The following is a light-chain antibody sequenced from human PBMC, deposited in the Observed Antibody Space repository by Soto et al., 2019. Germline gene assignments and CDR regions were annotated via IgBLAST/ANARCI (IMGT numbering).Light chain of an antibody. CDR2: WVS. CDR3: QQYYSPLWT. Sequence: DIVMTQSPDSLAVSLGERATVNCNSSQSLFDSSTNKNYLAWYQQKPGQPPKLLIYWVSARESGVPDRFSGSGSGTHFTLTINTLQGEDVAVYYCQQYYSPLWTFGQGSKVEVK. CDR1: QSLFDSSTNKNY. V-gene: IGKV4-1*01. J-gene: IGKJ1*01.